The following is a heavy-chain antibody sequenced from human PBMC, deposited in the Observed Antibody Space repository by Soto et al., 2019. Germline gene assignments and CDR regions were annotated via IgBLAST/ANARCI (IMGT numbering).Heavy chain of an antibody. J-gene: IGHJ2*01. CDR2: TYYRSKWYN. D-gene: IGHD6-19*01. CDR1: GDSVSSKTAT. Sequence: QVQLQQSGPGLVKPSQTLSLICAISGDSVSSKTATWNWIRQSPSRGLEWLGRTYYRSKWYNDSTLSVKRRVVTPPATSKNQLSLQLNSVTPDDAAVYFCARDGSGFHWYFDLWGRVTLVTVSS. CDR3: ARDGSGFHWYFDL. V-gene: IGHV6-1*01.